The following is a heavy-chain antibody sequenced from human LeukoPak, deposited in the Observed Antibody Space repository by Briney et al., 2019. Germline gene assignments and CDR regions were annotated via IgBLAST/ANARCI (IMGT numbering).Heavy chain of an antibody. CDR1: GFLFNNYW. D-gene: IGHD5-12*01. Sequence: GGSLRLSCAASGFLFNNYWMHWVRQVPGKGLVWVSRINSDGSGTDYADSVKGRFTISRDNSKNTLYLQMNSLRAEDTAVYYCAKDKYSGYDYTYYYYMDVWGKGTRVTVSS. J-gene: IGHJ6*03. V-gene: IGHV3-74*01. CDR3: AKDKYSGYDYTYYYYMDV. CDR2: INSDGSGT.